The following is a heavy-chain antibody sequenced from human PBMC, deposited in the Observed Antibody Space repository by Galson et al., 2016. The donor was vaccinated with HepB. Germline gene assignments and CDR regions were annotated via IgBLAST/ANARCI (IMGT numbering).Heavy chain of an antibody. Sequence: SETLSLTCTVSGGSISSGDYYWSWIRQPPGKGLEWIGEINHSGSTNYNPSLKSRVTISVDTSKNQFSLKLSSVTAADTAVYYCARGDNPDYGDYASAYYYMDVWGKGTTVTVSS. V-gene: IGHV4-39*07. CDR1: GGSISSGDYY. D-gene: IGHD4-17*01. J-gene: IGHJ6*03. CDR3: ARGDNPDYGDYASAYYYMDV. CDR2: INHSGST.